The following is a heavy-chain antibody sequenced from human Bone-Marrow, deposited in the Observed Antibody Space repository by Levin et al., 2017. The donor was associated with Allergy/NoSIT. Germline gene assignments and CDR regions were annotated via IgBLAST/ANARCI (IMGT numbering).Heavy chain of an antibody. CDR3: AIQSDFWSGYYAFDI. J-gene: IGHJ3*02. V-gene: IGHV3-15*01. D-gene: IGHD3-3*01. CDR2: INRKSDGGTT. Sequence: PWGSLRLSCAASGITFSNVWMSWVRQAPGKGLEWVGRINRKSDGGTTEYAAPVKGRFTISRDDSKNMVYLQMDSLKTDDTAVYYCAIQSDFWSGYYAFDIWGQGTVVTASS. CDR1: GITFSNVW.